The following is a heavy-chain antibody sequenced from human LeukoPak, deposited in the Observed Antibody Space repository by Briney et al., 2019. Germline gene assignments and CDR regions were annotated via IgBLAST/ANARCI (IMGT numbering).Heavy chain of an antibody. CDR3: ARDRNSSALRDVEH. CDR2: IYYSGNT. Sequence: PSETLSPTCTVSGGSINSYCRSWVRQPPGKGLEWIGYIYYSGNTNYNTSLKSRVSISIDTSKNVFSLQLSSVTAADTAVYYCARDRNSSALRDVEHWGRGTLVTVSA. J-gene: IGHJ2*01. CDR1: GGSINSYC. D-gene: IGHD2/OR15-2a*01. V-gene: IGHV4-59*01.